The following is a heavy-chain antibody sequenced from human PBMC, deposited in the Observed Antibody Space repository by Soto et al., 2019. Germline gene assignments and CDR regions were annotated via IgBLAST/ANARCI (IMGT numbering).Heavy chain of an antibody. V-gene: IGHV3-11*01. D-gene: IGHD3-10*01. CDR2: ISSSGSTI. Sequence: QVQLVESGGGLVKPGGSLRLSCAASGFTFSDYYMSWIRQAPGKGLEWVSYISSSGSTIYYADSVKGRFTISRDNAKNSLSLHMNSLRAEDTAVYYCASLFGSGSYFGYYYGMDVWGQGTTVTVSS. J-gene: IGHJ6*02. CDR3: ASLFGSGSYFGYYYGMDV. CDR1: GFTFSDYY.